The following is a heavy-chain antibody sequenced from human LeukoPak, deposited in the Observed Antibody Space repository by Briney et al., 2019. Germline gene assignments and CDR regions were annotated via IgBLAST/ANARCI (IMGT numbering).Heavy chain of an antibody. CDR2: IIPIFGTA. V-gene: IGHV1-69*06. D-gene: IGHD1-14*01. Sequence: ASVKVSCKASGGTFSSYAISWVRQAPGQGLEWMGGIIPIFGTANYAQKFQGRVTITADKSTSTAYMELSSLRSEDTAVYYCASSRKPGGPRSLDYWGQGTLVTVSS. CDR1: GGTFSSYA. CDR3: ASSRKPGGPRSLDY. J-gene: IGHJ4*02.